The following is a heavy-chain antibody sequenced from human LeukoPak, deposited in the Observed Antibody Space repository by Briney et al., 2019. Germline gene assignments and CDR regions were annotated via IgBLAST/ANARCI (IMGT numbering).Heavy chain of an antibody. Sequence: ASVKVSCKASGYTFTSYGISWVRQAPGQGLEWMGWISAYNGNTNYAQKLQGRVTMTTDTSTSTAYMELRSLRSDDTAVYYCARGLIEVWLADYGDLAYWGQGTLVTVSS. CDR3: ARGLIEVWLADYGDLAY. CDR2: ISAYNGNT. J-gene: IGHJ4*02. V-gene: IGHV1-18*01. D-gene: IGHD4-17*01. CDR1: GYTFTSYG.